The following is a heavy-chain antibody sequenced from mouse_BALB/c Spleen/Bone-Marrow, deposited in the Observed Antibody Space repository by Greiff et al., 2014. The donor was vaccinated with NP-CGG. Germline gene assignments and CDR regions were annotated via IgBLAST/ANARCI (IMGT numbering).Heavy chain of an antibody. D-gene: IGHD1-1*01. V-gene: IGHV14-3*02. CDR3: ARGGSSYGWYFDV. CDR2: IDPANGNT. J-gene: IGHJ1*01. CDR1: GFNIKDTY. Sequence: VQLQQSGAELVKPGASVKLSCTASGFNIKDTYMHWVKQRPEQGLEWIGRIDPANGNTKYDPKFQGEATITADTSSNTAYLQLSSLTSEDTAVYYCARGGSSYGWYFDVWGAGTTVTVSS.